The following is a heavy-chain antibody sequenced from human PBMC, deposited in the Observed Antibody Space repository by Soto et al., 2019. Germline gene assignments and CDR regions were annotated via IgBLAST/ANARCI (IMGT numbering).Heavy chain of an antibody. CDR1: GDSARYYT. CDR2: IIPFYGAP. CDR3: AKSDSFPDPLDV. Sequence: QVQLVQSGAEVREPGSSVKVSCKASGDSARYYTLTWVRQAPGQGLEWMGRIIPFYGAPSYAQRFQDRVIIAADKSSGTAYLEVNSLRSEDTAVYYCAKSDSFPDPLDVWGPGTLVTVSS. D-gene: IGHD3-16*01. V-gene: IGHV1-69*08. J-gene: IGHJ3*01.